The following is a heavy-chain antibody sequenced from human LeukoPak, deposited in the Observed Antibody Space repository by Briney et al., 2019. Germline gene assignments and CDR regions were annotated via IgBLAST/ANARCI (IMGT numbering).Heavy chain of an antibody. CDR1: GFTFTAYG. CDR2: VWVDGNNK. V-gene: IGHV3-33*03. D-gene: IGHD6-25*01. Sequence: GGSLRLSCATSGFTFTAYGLHWVRQAPGMGLEWVAVVWVDGNNKFYADSVKGRFTISRDNSRSTLYLHMNSLRNDDTAVYYCAKAARLGPSHFDYWGRGTLVTVSS. CDR3: AKAARLGPSHFDY. J-gene: IGHJ4*02.